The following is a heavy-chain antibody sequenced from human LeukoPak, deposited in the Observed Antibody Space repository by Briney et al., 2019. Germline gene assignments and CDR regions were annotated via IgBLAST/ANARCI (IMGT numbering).Heavy chain of an antibody. CDR3: ARDRTPYGSGTTGLDV. D-gene: IGHD1-1*01. CDR2: ITSGSTTI. J-gene: IGHJ6*02. V-gene: IGHV3-48*02. CDR1: GFTFSSYT. Sequence: RAGGSLSLSCAASGFTFSSYTMNWVRQAPGKGLEWLSYITSGSTTIYYADSVKGRFTISRDNAKNSLYLQMNSLRDEDTAVYYCARDRTPYGSGTTGLDVWGQGTTVTVSS.